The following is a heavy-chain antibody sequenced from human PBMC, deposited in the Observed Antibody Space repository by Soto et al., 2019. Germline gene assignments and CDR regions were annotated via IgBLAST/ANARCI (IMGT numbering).Heavy chain of an antibody. CDR3: ASESEDCLANFDY. Sequence: GGSLRLSCAASGFPFSIYSMHLVRQAPGKGLEWVSAISINTSYMYYADSMKGRFTVSRDNSKNTVYLDMNSLSAEDTAVYYCASESEDCLANFDYWGQGTMVTVSS. J-gene: IGHJ4*02. V-gene: IGHV3-21*01. D-gene: IGHD2-21*02. CDR2: ISINTSYM. CDR1: GFPFSIYS.